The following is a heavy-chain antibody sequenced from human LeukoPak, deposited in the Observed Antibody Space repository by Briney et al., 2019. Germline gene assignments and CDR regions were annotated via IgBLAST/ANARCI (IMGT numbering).Heavy chain of an antibody. V-gene: IGHV1-46*01. CDR1: GYTFTSYC. CDR2: INPSGGST. D-gene: IGHD3-3*01. CDR3: ARDRRAIFGVVPRYYFDY. J-gene: IGHJ4*02. Sequence: GASVKVSCKASGYTFTSYCMHWVRQAPGQGLEWMGIINPSGGSTSYAQKFQGRVTLTRDTSTSTVYMELSSLRSEDTAVYYCARDRRAIFGVVPRYYFDYWGQGTLVTVSS.